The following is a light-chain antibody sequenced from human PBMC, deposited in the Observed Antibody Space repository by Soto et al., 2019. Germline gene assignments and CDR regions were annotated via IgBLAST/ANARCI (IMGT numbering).Light chain of an antibody. J-gene: IGKJ4*01. CDR1: QDISNY. CDR2: DAS. Sequence: DIQMTQSPSSLSDSVGDRVTITCQASQDISNYLNWYQQKPGKAPKLLIYDASNLETGVPSRFSGSGSGTDFTFTISSLQPEDIATYYCQQYDNLPLTFGGGTKVDIK. V-gene: IGKV1-33*01. CDR3: QQYDNLPLT.